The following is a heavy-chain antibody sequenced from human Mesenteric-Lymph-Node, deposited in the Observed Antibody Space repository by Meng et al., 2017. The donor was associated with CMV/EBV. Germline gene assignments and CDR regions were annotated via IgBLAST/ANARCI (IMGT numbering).Heavy chain of an antibody. CDR2: INHSGST. J-gene: IGHJ6*02. D-gene: IGHD3-10*01. CDR3: ARGYGADRKYYYYYGMDV. CDR1: GGSISSSNTY. V-gene: IGHV4-39*07. Sequence: SETLSLTCSVSGGSISSSNTYWSWIRQPPGKGLEWIGEINHSGSTNYNPSLKSRVTISVDTSKNQFSLKLSSVTAADTAVYYCARGYGADRKYYYYYGMDVWGQGTTVTVSS.